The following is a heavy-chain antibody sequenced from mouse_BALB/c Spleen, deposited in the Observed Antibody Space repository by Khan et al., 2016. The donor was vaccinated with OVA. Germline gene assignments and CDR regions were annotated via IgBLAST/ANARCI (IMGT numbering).Heavy chain of an antibody. CDR1: GFTFSGFG. Sequence: EVELVESGGGLVQTGGSRKLSCAASGFTFSGFGMHWVRQAPEKGLEWVAYISSGSNSIDYADTVKGRFTISRDNPKHTLFLQMTSLRSEDTAIYYCARTGYYDFDYWGQGTTLTVSS. D-gene: IGHD2-3*01. J-gene: IGHJ2*01. CDR3: ARTGYYDFDY. CDR2: ISSGSNSI. V-gene: IGHV5-17*02.